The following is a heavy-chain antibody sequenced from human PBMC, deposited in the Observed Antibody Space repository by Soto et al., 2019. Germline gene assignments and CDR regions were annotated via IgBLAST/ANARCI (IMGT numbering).Heavy chain of an antibody. CDR3: ARELTSEDSRSWDY. Sequence: VAVKVSCKASGYTFTSYGISWVRQAPGQGLDSMGWISAYNGNTNYAQKLQGRVTMTTDTSTSTAYMELRRLRSDDTAVYYCARELTSEDSRSWDYLGQATLVTVSS. D-gene: IGHD6-6*01. V-gene: IGHV1-18*01. CDR1: GYTFTSYG. CDR2: ISAYNGNT. J-gene: IGHJ4*02.